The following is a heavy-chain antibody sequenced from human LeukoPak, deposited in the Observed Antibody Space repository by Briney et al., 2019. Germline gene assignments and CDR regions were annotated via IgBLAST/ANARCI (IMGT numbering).Heavy chain of an antibody. CDR3: ARVSYCGGDCYSSQYFQH. CDR1: GGTFSSYA. D-gene: IGHD2-21*02. J-gene: IGHJ1*01. V-gene: IGHV1-69*13. CDR2: IIPIFGAA. Sequence: AASVKVSCKASGGTFSSYAISWVRQAPGQGLEWMGGIIPIFGAANYAQKFQGRVTITADESTSTAYMELSSLRSEDTAVYYCARVSYCGGDCYSSQYFQHWGQGTLVTVSS.